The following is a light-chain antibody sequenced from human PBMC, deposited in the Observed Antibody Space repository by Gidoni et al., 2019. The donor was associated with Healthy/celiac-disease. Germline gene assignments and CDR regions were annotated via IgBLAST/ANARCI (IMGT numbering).Light chain of an antibody. V-gene: IGKV3-11*01. Sequence: DIVLTQSPATLYLSPEERATLACRASQSVSSYLAWYQQKPGQAPRLLIYDASNRATGIPARFSGSGSGTDFTLTISSLEPEDFAVYYCQQRSNWPPTFGGGTKVEIK. CDR1: QSVSSY. CDR3: QQRSNWPPT. CDR2: DAS. J-gene: IGKJ4*01.